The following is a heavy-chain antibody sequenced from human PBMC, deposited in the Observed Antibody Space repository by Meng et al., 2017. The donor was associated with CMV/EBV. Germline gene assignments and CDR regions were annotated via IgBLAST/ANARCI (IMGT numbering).Heavy chain of an antibody. J-gene: IGHJ4*02. Sequence: GESLKISCAASGFTFSSYAMHWVRQAPGKGLEWVAVISYDGSNKYYADSAKGRFTISRDNSKNTLYLQMNSLRAEDTAVYYCARVGWTGTTGGYWGQGTLVTVSS. D-gene: IGHD1-7*01. CDR3: ARVGWTGTTGGY. V-gene: IGHV3-30*04. CDR1: GFTFSSYA. CDR2: ISYDGSNK.